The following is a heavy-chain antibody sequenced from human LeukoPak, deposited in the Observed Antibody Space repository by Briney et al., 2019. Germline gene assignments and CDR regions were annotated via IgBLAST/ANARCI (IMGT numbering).Heavy chain of an antibody. CDR1: GGSINSYY. V-gene: IGHV4-59*01. CDR3: ARSAYTDYSVLWFDP. CDR2: IYYTGST. J-gene: IGHJ5*02. Sequence: SETLSLTCTVSGGSINSYYWSWIRQPPGKGLEWIGYIYYTGSTDYNPSLKSRVTISVDTSKNQFSLKLSSVTAADTAVYYCARSAYTDYSVLWFDPWGQGTLVTVSS. D-gene: IGHD3-16*01.